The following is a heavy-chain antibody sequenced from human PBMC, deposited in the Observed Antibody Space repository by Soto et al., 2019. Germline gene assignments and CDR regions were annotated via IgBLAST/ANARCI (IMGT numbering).Heavy chain of an antibody. CDR1: GGSFSGWH. Sequence: QVHQWGADWLKFSETLSLTCAAKGGSFSGWHWNWIRQPPGKGLEWIGEASHTGGTNYNPSLESRVTISVDRSRNQLSLKLTSVSAADTAVYYCARSRNLDVWGPGTTVIVSS. V-gene: IGHV4-34*01. D-gene: IGHD1-1*01. CDR3: ARSRNLDV. CDR2: ASHTGGT. J-gene: IGHJ6*02.